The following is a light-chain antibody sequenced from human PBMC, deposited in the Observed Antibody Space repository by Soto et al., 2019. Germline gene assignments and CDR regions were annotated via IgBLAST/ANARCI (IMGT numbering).Light chain of an antibody. CDR3: QQSYSTLSWT. Sequence: EIVLTQSPATLSLSPGERATLSCRASQGVSSCLAWYQQKPGQAPRLLIYDAPDRATGIPARFSGSGSGTDFTLTISSLQPEDFATYYCQQSYSTLSWTFGQGTKVDIK. J-gene: IGKJ1*01. CDR1: QGVSSC. CDR2: DAP. V-gene: IGKV3-11*01.